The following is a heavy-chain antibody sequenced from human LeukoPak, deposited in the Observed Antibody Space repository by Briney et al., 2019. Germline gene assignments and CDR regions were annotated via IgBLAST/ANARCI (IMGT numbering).Heavy chain of an antibody. CDR2: ISDDGTYT. CDR3: AREGFGYCSSTSCLNWFDP. D-gene: IGHD2-2*01. V-gene: IGHV3-74*03. J-gene: IGHJ5*02. Sequence: GGSLRLSCAASGFSFSRHWMHWVRQAPGKGLVWVSRISDDGTYTANVDSVEGRFTISRDNAENSLYLQMNSVRAEDTAVYYCAREGFGYCSSTSCLNWFDPWGQGTLVTVSS. CDR1: GFSFSRHW.